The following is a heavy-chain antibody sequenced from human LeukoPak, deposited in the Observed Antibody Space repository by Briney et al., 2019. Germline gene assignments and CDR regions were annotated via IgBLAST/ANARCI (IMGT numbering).Heavy chain of an antibody. Sequence: SETPSLTCTVSGGSISSSSYYRGWIRQPPGKGLEWIGSIYYSGSTYYNPSLKSRVTISVDTSKNQFSLKLSSVTAADTAVYYCARERKDDYSNDYYYYYYMDVWGKGTTVTVSS. D-gene: IGHD4-11*01. CDR3: ARERKDDYSNDYYYYYYMDV. CDR2: IYYSGST. V-gene: IGHV4-39*07. CDR1: GGSISSSSYY. J-gene: IGHJ6*03.